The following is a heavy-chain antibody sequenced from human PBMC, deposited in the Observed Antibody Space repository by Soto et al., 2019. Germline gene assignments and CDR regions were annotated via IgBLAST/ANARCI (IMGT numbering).Heavy chain of an antibody. CDR2: INPSGGST. V-gene: IGHV1-46*03. CDR1: GYTFTGYY. J-gene: IGHJ3*02. CDR3: ARVQVRDPKFDI. Sequence: ASVKVSCKASGYTFTGYYMHWVRQAPGQGLEWMGIINPSGGSTSYAQKFQGRVTMTRDTSTSTVYMELSSLRSGDTAAYYCARVQVRDPKFDIWGQGTMVTVSS.